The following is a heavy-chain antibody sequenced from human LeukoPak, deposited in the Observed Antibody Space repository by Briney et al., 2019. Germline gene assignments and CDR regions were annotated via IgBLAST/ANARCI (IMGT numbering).Heavy chain of an antibody. CDR3: ARDGVWWLRGTSKYYFDY. Sequence: GASVKVSCKASGYTFTGYYMHWVRQAPGQGLEWMGWINPNSGGTDYAQKFQGRVTMTRDTSISTAYMELSRLRSDDTAVYYCARDGVWWLRGTSKYYFDYWGQGTLVTVSS. D-gene: IGHD5-12*01. J-gene: IGHJ4*02. CDR2: INPNSGGT. CDR1: GYTFTGYY. V-gene: IGHV1-2*02.